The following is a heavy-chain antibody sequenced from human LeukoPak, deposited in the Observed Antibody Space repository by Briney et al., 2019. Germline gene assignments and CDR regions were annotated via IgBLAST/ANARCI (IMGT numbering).Heavy chain of an antibody. CDR2: INPDSGDT. V-gene: IGHV1-2*02. J-gene: IGHJ4*02. Sequence: ASVKVSCKASGYIFTGNYIHWVRQAPGQGLQWMGWINPDSGDTNYAPKFQGRVTMTTDTSISTAYMELSRLRSDDTAVYYCARPFVRDSSGNTDYWGQGTLVTVSS. D-gene: IGHD3-22*01. CDR3: ARPFVRDSSGNTDY. CDR1: GYIFTGNY.